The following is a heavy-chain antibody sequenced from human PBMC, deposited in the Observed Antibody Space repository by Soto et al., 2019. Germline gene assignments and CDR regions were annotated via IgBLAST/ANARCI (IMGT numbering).Heavy chain of an antibody. D-gene: IGHD3-10*01. CDR1: GYTFSSFG. CDR2: ISGYNGKT. J-gene: IGHJ4*02. V-gene: IGHV1-18*04. Sequence: ASVKVSCKTSGYTFSSFGVSWVRQAPGQGLEWMGWISGYNGKTQYAQTLQGRVTVTADTSTSTVYMELRGLRSDDTAVYFCARDKMIDDYGLGTYDYWGQGTTVTVSS. CDR3: ARDKMIDDYGLGTYDY.